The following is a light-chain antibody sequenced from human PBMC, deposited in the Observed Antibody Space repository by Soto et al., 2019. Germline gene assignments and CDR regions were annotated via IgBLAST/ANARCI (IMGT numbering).Light chain of an antibody. CDR2: AAS. Sequence: IQMPQSPSSLSASVGDRVPITCRASQSISSYLNLYQQKPGKAPKLLIYAASSLQGGDPSRFSGSGSGTDFPRTISSLKPEDFATYYCQQSYSTLWTFGQGTKVEIK. CDR1: QSISSY. J-gene: IGKJ1*01. V-gene: IGKV1-39*01. CDR3: QQSYSTLWT.